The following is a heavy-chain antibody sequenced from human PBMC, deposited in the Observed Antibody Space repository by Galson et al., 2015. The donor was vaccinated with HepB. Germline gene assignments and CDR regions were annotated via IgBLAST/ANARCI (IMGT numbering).Heavy chain of an antibody. CDR1: GGSISSTSHF. D-gene: IGHD4/OR15-4a*01. V-gene: IGHV4-39*01. Sequence: LSLTCAVSGGSISSTSHFWCWIRQSPGSGLEWIGSIYYSGRTFSNPSLKSRVSMSVDTSENRFSLNLTSVAAADTAVYYCASVESAMVYFVSWGQGIHVTVSS. CDR3: ASVESAMVYFVS. CDR2: IYYSGRT. J-gene: IGHJ4*02.